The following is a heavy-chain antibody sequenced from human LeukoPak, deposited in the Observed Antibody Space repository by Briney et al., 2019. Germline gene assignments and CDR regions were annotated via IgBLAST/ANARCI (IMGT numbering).Heavy chain of an antibody. J-gene: IGHJ4*02. V-gene: IGHV1-69*05. D-gene: IGHD3-22*01. Sequence: GASVKVSCKASGGSFNAYAISWVRQAPGQGLEWMGGIIPIFGTANYAQKFQGRVTITTDESTSTAYMELSSLRSEDTAVYYCARWDDSSGYSYWGQGTLVTVSS. CDR2: IIPIFGTA. CDR1: GGSFNAYA. CDR3: ARWDDSSGYSY.